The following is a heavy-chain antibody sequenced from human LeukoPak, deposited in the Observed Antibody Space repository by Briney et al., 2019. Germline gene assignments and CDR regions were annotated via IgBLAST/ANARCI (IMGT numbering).Heavy chain of an antibody. J-gene: IGHJ4*02. Sequence: SETLYLTCTVSGGSISSYYWSWIRQPPGKGLEWIGYIYYSGSTNYNPSLKSRVTISVDTSKNQFSLKLSSVTAADTAVYYCARDYGGLDYWGQGTLVTVSS. CDR1: GGSISSYY. CDR2: IYYSGST. D-gene: IGHD4/OR15-4a*01. CDR3: ARDYGGLDY. V-gene: IGHV4-59*12.